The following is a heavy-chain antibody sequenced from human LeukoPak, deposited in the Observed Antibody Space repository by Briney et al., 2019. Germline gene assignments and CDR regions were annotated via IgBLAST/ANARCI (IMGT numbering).Heavy chain of an antibody. Sequence: GASVKVSCKASGYTFTSYYMHWVRQAPGQGLEWMGIINPSGGSTSYAQKFQGRVTMTRDMSTSTVYMELSSVTAADTAVYHCARETNYGDSINWFDPWGQGTLVTVSS. D-gene: IGHD4-17*01. CDR2: INPSGGST. CDR3: ARETNYGDSINWFDP. J-gene: IGHJ5*02. CDR1: GYTFTSYY. V-gene: IGHV1-46*01.